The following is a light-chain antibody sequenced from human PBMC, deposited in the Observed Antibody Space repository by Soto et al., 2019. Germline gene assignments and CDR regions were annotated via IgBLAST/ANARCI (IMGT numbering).Light chain of an antibody. V-gene: IGKV3-11*01. Sequence: EIVLTQSPATLSLSPGERATLSCRASQSVRSYLAWYQQKPGQAPRLLIYDASNRATVIPARFSGSGSGTDFTLTISSLEPEDFAFYYCQQRSNWPPTFGQGTRLEIK. CDR3: QQRSNWPPT. CDR2: DAS. J-gene: IGKJ5*01. CDR1: QSVRSY.